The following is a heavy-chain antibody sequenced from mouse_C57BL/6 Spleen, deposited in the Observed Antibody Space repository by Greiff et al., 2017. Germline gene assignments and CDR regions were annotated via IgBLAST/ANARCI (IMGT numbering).Heavy chain of an antibody. D-gene: IGHD3-2*02. Sequence: EVHLVESGGGLVKPGGSLKLSCAASGFTFSSYAMSWVRQTPEKRLEWVATISDGGSYTYYPDNVKGRFTISRDNAKNNLYLQMSHLKSEDTAMYYCARAGDSSGYFDYWGQGTTLTVSS. J-gene: IGHJ2*01. CDR2: ISDGGSYT. CDR3: ARAGDSSGYFDY. CDR1: GFTFSSYA. V-gene: IGHV5-4*01.